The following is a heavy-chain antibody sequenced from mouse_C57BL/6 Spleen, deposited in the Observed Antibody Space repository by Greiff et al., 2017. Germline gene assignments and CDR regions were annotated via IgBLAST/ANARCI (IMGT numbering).Heavy chain of an antibody. J-gene: IGHJ2*01. CDR2: IYPGDGDT. Sequence: VQLQQSGAELVKPGASVKISCKASGYAFSSYWMNWVKQRPGKGLEWIGQIYPGDGDTNSNGTFKGKATLTADKSSSTAYMHLSSLTSKDSAVYFCARKTTVVATGKVDYWGQGTTLTVSS. CDR3: ARKTTVVATGKVDY. V-gene: IGHV1-80*01. D-gene: IGHD1-1*01. CDR1: GYAFSSYW.